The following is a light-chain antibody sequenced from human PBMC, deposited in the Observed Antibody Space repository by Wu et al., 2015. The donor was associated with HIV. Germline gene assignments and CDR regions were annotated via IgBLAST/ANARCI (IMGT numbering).Light chain of an antibody. CDR1: QSVRTQ. CDR2: NAS. CDR3: QQRSDRPLT. V-gene: IGKV3-11*01. J-gene: IGKJ5*01. Sequence: EVLLTQSPGTLSLSPGDRATLSCRASQSVRTQLAWYQQRPGQPPRLLIFNASLRATGIPGRFSGSGSGTDFTLTISSLESEDSAVYYCQQRSDRPLTFGQGTRLEIK.